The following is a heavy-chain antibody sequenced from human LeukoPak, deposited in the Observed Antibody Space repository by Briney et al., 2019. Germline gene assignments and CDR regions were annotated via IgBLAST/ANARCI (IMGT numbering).Heavy chain of an antibody. D-gene: IGHD5/OR15-5a*01. V-gene: IGHV3-23*01. Sequence: PGGSLRLSCAVSGFTFSSHAMSWVRQAPGKGLEWLSGISSSGDATSHADSVRGRFSISRDNSKNTVHLQMNNLRSDDTAVYYCAKNVVSTRYFDQWGQGTLVTVSS. CDR2: ISSSGDAT. J-gene: IGHJ4*02. CDR3: AKNVVSTRYFDQ. CDR1: GFTFSSHA.